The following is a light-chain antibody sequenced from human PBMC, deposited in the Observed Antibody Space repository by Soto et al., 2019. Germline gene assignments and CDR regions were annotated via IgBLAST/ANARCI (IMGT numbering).Light chain of an antibody. V-gene: IGKV3-20*01. CDR1: QSITRSL. CDR2: GAA. CDR3: HQYGVSPWT. Sequence: EIMLSQSPGTLSLSPGERATLSCRASQSITRSLLAWYQQKRGQAPRLIIYGAASTATGIPERFSGSASGTEFIIIISRLEAEDFAVYYCHQYGVSPWTFGRGSKVDIK. J-gene: IGKJ1*01.